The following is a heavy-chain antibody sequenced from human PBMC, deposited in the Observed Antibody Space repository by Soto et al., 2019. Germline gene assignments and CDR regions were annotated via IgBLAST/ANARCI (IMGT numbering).Heavy chain of an antibody. V-gene: IGHV1-8*01. Sequence: ASVKVSCKASGYTFTSYDINWVRQATGQGLEWMGWMNPNSGNTGYAQKFQGRVTMTRNTSISTAYMELSSLRSEDTAVYYCARGSPRQVWIQLWFFDYWGQGTLVTVSS. CDR2: MNPNSGNT. CDR1: GYTFTSYD. D-gene: IGHD5-18*01. CDR3: ARGSPRQVWIQLWFFDY. J-gene: IGHJ4*02.